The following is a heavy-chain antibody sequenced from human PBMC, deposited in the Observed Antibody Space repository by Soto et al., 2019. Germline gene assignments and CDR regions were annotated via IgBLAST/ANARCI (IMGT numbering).Heavy chain of an antibody. CDR3: ARDCAGYSSGWYQRGGFDY. CDR1: RFTFSSYG. D-gene: IGHD6-19*01. CDR2: IWYDASNK. J-gene: IGHJ4*02. V-gene: IGHV3-33*01. Sequence: QVQLVESGGGVVQPGRSLRLSCAASRFTFSSYGMHWVSQAPGKGLEWVAVIWYDASNKYYADSVKGRFTISRDNSKNTLYLQMNSLRAEDTAVYYCARDCAGYSSGWYQRGGFDYWGQGTLVTVSS.